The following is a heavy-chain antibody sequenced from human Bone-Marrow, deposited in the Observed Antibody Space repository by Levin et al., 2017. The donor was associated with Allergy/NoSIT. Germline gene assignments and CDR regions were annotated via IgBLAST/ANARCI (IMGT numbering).Heavy chain of an antibody. CDR2: ISFDGNTQ. V-gene: IGHV3-30*18. D-gene: IGHD2-15*01. Sequence: GGSLRLSCAVSGFTFRNYAMHWVRQAPGRGLEWVAFISFDGNTQYYADSVKGRFTVSRDNSNNTLHLQMNSLRVEDTAIYYCAKDTYTCSGGSCYFFDYWGQGALVTVSS. CDR3: AKDTYTCSGGSCYFFDY. J-gene: IGHJ4*02. CDR1: GFTFRNYA.